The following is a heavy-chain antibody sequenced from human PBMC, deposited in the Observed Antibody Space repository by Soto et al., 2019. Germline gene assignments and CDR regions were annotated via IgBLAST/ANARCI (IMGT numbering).Heavy chain of an antibody. CDR3: VRDSSGTY. J-gene: IGHJ4*02. CDR1: GFTFSNFC. CDR2: INPDGSIT. V-gene: IGHV3-74*01. D-gene: IGHD3-22*01. Sequence: GGSLRLSCAASGFTFSNFCMIWVRQLPGKGLVWVSRINPDGSITNYADSVKGRFTISRDNAENTLYLQMSSLRVEDTAVYYCVRDSSGTYWGQGTLVTVSS.